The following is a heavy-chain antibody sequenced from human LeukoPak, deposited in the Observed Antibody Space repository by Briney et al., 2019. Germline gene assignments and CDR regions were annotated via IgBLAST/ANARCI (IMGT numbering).Heavy chain of an antibody. V-gene: IGHV3-21*04. CDR1: GFTFSSYN. J-gene: IGHJ5*02. CDR3: ARASSGWYGEWFDP. CDR2: ISSSSSYI. Sequence: GGSLRLSCAASGFTFSSYNMNWVRQAPGKGLEWVSSISSSSSYIYYADSVKGRFTISRDNAKNSLYLQMNSLRAEDTAVYYCARASSGWYGEWFDPWGQGTLVTVSS. D-gene: IGHD6-19*01.